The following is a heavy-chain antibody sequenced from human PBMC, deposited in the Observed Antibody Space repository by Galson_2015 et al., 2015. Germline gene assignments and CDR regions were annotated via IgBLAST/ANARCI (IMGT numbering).Heavy chain of an antibody. CDR2: IVVGSGKT. CDR3: AAKYCGGGGSCHDYYYYGVDV. D-gene: IGHD2-15*01. J-gene: IGHJ6*02. V-gene: IGHV1-58*01. Sequence: SVKVSCKASGFTFSTFAVQWVRQARGQRLEWIGWIVVGSGKTNNAQKFQGRVTITRDMSTSTAYMELSSLRSEDTAEYYCAAKYCGGGGSCHDYYYYGVDVWGQGTTVTVSS. CDR1: GFTFSTFA.